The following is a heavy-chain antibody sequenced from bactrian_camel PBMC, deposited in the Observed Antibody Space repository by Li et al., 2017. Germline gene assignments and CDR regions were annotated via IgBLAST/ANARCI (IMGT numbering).Heavy chain of an antibody. V-gene: IGHV3S55*01. CDR2: LDSDGKT. CDR1: GSGYTHSAYC. D-gene: IGHD3*01. J-gene: IGHJ4*01. Sequence: VQLVESGGDSVQAGESLRLSCAASGSGYTHSAYCMGWFRQVPGKEREGVATLDSDGKTGYLDSVKGRFTISKDSAKNTLYLQMNTLKPEDTAMYYCAARGRQRIDPGCDNGYDLLRNGGQGTQVTVS.